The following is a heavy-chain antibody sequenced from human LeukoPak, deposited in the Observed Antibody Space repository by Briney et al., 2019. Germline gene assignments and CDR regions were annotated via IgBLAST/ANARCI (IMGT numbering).Heavy chain of an antibody. CDR1: GYSFRSHS. CDR3: ARDREGHYYDSSGPN. J-gene: IGHJ4*02. Sequence: SGGSLRLSCAGSGYSFRSHSMNWVRQAPGKGLEWVSSISSISHYIYYADSVKGRFTISRDNAKNSLYLQMNSLRAEDTAVYYCARDREGHYYDSSGPNWGQGTLVTVSS. V-gene: IGHV3-21*01. CDR2: ISSISHYI. D-gene: IGHD3-22*01.